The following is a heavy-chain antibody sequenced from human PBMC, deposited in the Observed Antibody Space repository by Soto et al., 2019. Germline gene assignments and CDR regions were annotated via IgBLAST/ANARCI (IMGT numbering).Heavy chain of an antibody. Sequence: SETRSLTCAVYGGSFSGYYWSWIRQPPGKGLEWIGEINHSGGTNYNPSLKSRVTISVDTSKNQFSLKLSSVTAADTAVYYCARGGDPDDAFDIWGQGTMVTVSS. CDR1: GGSFSGYY. CDR2: INHSGGT. V-gene: IGHV4-34*01. D-gene: IGHD3-10*01. J-gene: IGHJ3*02. CDR3: ARGGDPDDAFDI.